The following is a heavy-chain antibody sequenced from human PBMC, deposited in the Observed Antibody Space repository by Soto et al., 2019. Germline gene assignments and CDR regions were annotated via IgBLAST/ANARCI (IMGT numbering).Heavy chain of an antibody. J-gene: IGHJ6*02. Sequence: GGSLRLSCTASGFTFGAYAMSWFRQAPGKGLEWVGFIRSKAYGGTTEYAASVKGRFTISRDDSKSIAYLQMNSLKTEDTAVYYCTRDRVLEVVSADIGDPVYYYGMDVWGQGTTVTVSS. D-gene: IGHD2-2*02. V-gene: IGHV3-49*03. CDR2: IRSKAYGGTT. CDR1: GFTFGAYA. CDR3: TRDRVLEVVSADIGDPVYYYGMDV.